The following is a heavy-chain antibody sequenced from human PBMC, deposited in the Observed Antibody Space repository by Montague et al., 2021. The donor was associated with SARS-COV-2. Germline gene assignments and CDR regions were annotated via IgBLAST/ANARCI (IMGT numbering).Heavy chain of an antibody. Sequence: SLRLSCSASGFTFGDRAMHWVRQAPGKGPEWISGITWDSATLGYADSVKGRFTISRDNAKNSLYLQMNSLRAEDTALYYCAKDFDYYDSSGYFDYWGQGTLVTVSS. CDR1: GFTFGDRA. CDR3: AKDFDYYDSSGYFDY. D-gene: IGHD3-22*01. J-gene: IGHJ4*02. CDR2: ITWDSATL. V-gene: IGHV3-9*01.